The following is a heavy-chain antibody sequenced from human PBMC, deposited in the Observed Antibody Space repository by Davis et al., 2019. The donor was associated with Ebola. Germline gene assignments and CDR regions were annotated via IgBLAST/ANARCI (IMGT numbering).Heavy chain of an antibody. Sequence: PGGSLRLSCAASGFTFSSYAMSWVRQAPGKGLEWVSVISGSGGSTYYADSVKGRFTISRDNSKNTLYLQMNSLRAEDTAVYYCARLDCTSTSCYTGNFYYYYGVDVWGQGTTVTVSS. CDR1: GFTFSSYA. D-gene: IGHD2-2*02. CDR2: ISGSGGST. J-gene: IGHJ6*02. CDR3: ARLDCTSTSCYTGNFYYYYGVDV. V-gene: IGHV3-23*01.